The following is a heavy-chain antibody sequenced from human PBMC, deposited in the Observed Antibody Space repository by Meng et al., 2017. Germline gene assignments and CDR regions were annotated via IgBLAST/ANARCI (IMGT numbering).Heavy chain of an antibody. CDR3: ARFDGDSNYYYYGMDV. CDR1: GFTFTSSA. V-gene: IGHV1-58*01. D-gene: IGHD2-21*02. CDR2: IVVGSGNT. J-gene: IGHJ6*02. Sequence: SVKVSCKASGFTFTSSAVQWVRQARGQRLEWIGWIVVGSGNTNYAQKFQERVTITRDMSTSTAYMELSSLRSDDTAVYYCARFDGDSNYYYYGMDVWGQGTTVTVSS.